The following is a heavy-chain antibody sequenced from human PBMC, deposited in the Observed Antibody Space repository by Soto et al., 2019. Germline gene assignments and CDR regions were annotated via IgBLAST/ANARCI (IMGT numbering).Heavy chain of an antibody. V-gene: IGHV1-8*01. D-gene: IGHD3-3*01. J-gene: IGHJ6*03. CDR3: ARGLCYDFWSGYSAACFYMDV. CDR2: MNPNSGNT. Sequence: ASVKVSCKASGYTFTSYDINWVRQATGQGLEWMGWMNPNSGNTGYAQKFQGRVTMTRNTSISTAYMELSSLRSEDTAVYYCARGLCYDFWSGYSAACFYMDVWGKGTTVTVSS. CDR1: GYTFTSYD.